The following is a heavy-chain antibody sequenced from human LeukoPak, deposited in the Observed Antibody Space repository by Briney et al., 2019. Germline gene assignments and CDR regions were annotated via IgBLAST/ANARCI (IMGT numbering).Heavy chain of an antibody. CDR1: GGSISSSSYY. D-gene: IGHD3-16*01. V-gene: IGHV4-39*01. J-gene: IGHJ3*02. Sequence: SETLSLTCTVSGGSISSSSYYWGWIRQPPGKGLEWIGSIYYSGSTYYNPSLKSRVIISVDTSKNQFSLKLSSVTAADTAVYYCARLEGGAFDIWGQGTMVTVSS. CDR2: IYYSGST. CDR3: ARLEGGAFDI.